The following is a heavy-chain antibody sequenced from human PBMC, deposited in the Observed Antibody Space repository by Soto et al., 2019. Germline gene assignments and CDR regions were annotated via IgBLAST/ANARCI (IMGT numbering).Heavy chain of an antibody. D-gene: IGHD3-22*01. J-gene: IGHJ4*02. CDR1: GGSISSGDYY. Sequence: TLSLTCTVSGGSISSGDYYWSWIRQPPGKGLEWIGYIYNSGSTYYNPSLKSRVTISVDTSKNQFSLKLSSVTAADTAVYYCARDNYYDSSGYYRLFDYWGQGTLVTVSS. CDR2: IYNSGST. V-gene: IGHV4-30-4*01. CDR3: ARDNYYDSSGYYRLFDY.